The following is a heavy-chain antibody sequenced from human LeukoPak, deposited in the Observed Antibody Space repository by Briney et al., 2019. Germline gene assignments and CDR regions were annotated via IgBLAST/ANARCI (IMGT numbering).Heavy chain of an antibody. CDR3: SRGLDSRKLGY. D-gene: IGHD3-22*01. Sequence: PSETLSLTCSVSGASFNSDDQYWNWIRQSPGKGLEWIGSIHPSGMLYNNPSLEGRVTMSRDTSKNQFSLNLNSVTAADTAVYFCSRGLDSRKLGYWGQGILVTVSS. J-gene: IGHJ4*02. CDR2: IHPSGML. V-gene: IGHV4-31*03. CDR1: GASFNSDDQY.